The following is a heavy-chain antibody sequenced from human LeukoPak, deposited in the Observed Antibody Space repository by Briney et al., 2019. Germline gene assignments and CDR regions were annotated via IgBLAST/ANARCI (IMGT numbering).Heavy chain of an antibody. CDR1: GGSISSSNW. CDR2: IYHSGST. J-gene: IGHJ4*02. V-gene: IGHV4-4*02. CDR3: ARRTVTKEYDY. Sequence: PSETLSLTCAVSGGSISSSNWWSWVRQPPGKGLEWIGEIYHSGSTNYNPSLKGRVTISVDKSKNQFSLKLSSVTAADTAVYYCARRTVTKEYDYWGQGTLVTVSS. D-gene: IGHD4-17*01.